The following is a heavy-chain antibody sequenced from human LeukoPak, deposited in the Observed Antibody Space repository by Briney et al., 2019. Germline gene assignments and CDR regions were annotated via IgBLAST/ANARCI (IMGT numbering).Heavy chain of an antibody. CDR3: ARSWTYYYDSKGIFDP. Sequence: ASVKVSCKASGYTFTGYYMHWVRQAPGQGLEWMGWINPNSGGTNYAQKFQGRVTMTRDTSISTAYMELSRLRSDDTAVYYCARSWTYYYDSKGIFDPWGQGTLVTVSS. CDR2: INPNSGGT. CDR1: GYTFTGYY. V-gene: IGHV1-2*02. D-gene: IGHD3-22*01. J-gene: IGHJ5*02.